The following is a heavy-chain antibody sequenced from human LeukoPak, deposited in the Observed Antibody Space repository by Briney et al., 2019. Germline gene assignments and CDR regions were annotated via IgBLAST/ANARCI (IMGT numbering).Heavy chain of an antibody. CDR3: ARGGTFYRRTLLNYFDY. V-gene: IGHV1-69*05. Sequence: ASVTVSFTSSGCTFTSYTISWVRQAPGQGLEWMGGIIPISGTPNYAQKFQGRVTFTTDESTSTAYMELTSLRSEDTAVYYCARGGTFYRRTLLNYFDYWGQGSLVTVSS. CDR1: GCTFTSYT. D-gene: IGHD1-14*01. CDR2: IIPISGTP. J-gene: IGHJ4*02.